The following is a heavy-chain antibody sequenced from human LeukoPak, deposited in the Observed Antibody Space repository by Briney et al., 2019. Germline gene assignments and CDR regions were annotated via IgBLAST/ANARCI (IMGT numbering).Heavy chain of an antibody. D-gene: IGHD1-26*01. Sequence: GGSLRLSCAASGFTFSSYWMHWVRQAPGKGLVWVSRINSDGSSTSYADSVKGRFTISRDNAKDTLYLQMNSLRAEDTAVYYCARDRKGRWELPRYYYYYMDVWGKGTTVTVSS. J-gene: IGHJ6*03. CDR2: INSDGSST. V-gene: IGHV3-74*01. CDR1: GFTFSSYW. CDR3: ARDRKGRWELPRYYYYYMDV.